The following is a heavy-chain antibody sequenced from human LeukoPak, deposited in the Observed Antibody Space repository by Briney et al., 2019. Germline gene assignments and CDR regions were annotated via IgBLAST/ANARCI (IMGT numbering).Heavy chain of an antibody. CDR1: GYTFTSYA. J-gene: IGHJ4*02. CDR3: ARENYYDSSGYYYFDY. D-gene: IGHD3-22*01. CDR2: INAGNGNT. Sequence: GASVKVSCKASGYTFTSYAMHWVRQAPGQRLEGMGWINAGNGNTKYSQKFQGRVTITRDTSASTAYMELSSLRSEDTAVYYCARENYYDSSGYYYFDYWGQGTLVTVSS. V-gene: IGHV1-3*01.